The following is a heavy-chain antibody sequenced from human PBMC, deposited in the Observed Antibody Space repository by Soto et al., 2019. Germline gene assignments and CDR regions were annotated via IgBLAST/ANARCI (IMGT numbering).Heavy chain of an antibody. Sequence: GASVKVSCKASGGTFSSYAISWVRQAPGQGLEWMGGIIPIFGTANYAQKFQGRVTITADESTSTAYMELSSLRSEDTAVYYCARDGGYDILTGYYPPYYYGMDVWGQGTTVTVSS. CDR1: GGTFSSYA. J-gene: IGHJ6*02. V-gene: IGHV1-69*13. D-gene: IGHD3-9*01. CDR3: ARDGGYDILTGYYPPYYYGMDV. CDR2: IIPIFGTA.